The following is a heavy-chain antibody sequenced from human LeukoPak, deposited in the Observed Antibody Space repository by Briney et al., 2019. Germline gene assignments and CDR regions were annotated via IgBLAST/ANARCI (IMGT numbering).Heavy chain of an antibody. Sequence: PGRSLRLSCAASGFTFSSYGMHWVRQAPGKGLEWVAVIWYDGSNKYYADSVKGRFTISRDNSKNTLYLQMNSLRAEDTAVYYCAKDLKDVRWLQSDYWGQGTLVTVSS. CDR3: AKDLKDVRWLQSDY. CDR1: GFTFSSYG. CDR2: IWYDGSNK. J-gene: IGHJ4*02. V-gene: IGHV3-33*06. D-gene: IGHD5-24*01.